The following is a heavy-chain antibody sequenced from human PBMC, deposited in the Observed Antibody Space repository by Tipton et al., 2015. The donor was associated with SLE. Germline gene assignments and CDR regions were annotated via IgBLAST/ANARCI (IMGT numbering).Heavy chain of an antibody. Sequence: TLSLTCTVSGGSISSSSYYWGWIRQPPGKGLEWIGSIYYSGSTYYNPSLKSRVTISVDTSKNQFSLKLSSVTAADTAVYYCARLGVAFFDYWGQGTLVTVSS. D-gene: IGHD3-3*01. CDR3: ARLGVAFFDY. CDR1: GGSISSSSYY. CDR2: IYYSGST. J-gene: IGHJ4*02. V-gene: IGHV4-39*01.